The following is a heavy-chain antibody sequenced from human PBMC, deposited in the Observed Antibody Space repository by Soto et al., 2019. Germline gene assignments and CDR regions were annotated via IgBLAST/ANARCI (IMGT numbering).Heavy chain of an antibody. CDR1: GYSVSSNSAA. CDR2: TYYSSKWYN. V-gene: IGHV6-1*01. Sequence: QTLSLPCAISGYSVSSNSAAWNLIRQSPSRGLEWLGRTYYSSKWYNDYAVSVKSRITINPDTSKNQFSLQLNSVTPEDTAVYYCARDWGVIAGTTGLLFDYWGQGTLVTVSS. CDR3: ARDWGVIAGTTGLLFDY. D-gene: IGHD1-20*01. J-gene: IGHJ4*02.